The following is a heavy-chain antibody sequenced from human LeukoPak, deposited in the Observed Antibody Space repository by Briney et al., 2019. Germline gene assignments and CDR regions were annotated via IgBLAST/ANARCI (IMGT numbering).Heavy chain of an antibody. Sequence: GGSLRLSCEASGFALTAYGMSWVRQAPGKGLEWVSHSSAYLSIKKYADSVEGRFTISRDNFRNTLYLQMNSLRVEDTAIYYCARDHGTCWSPDYWGPGTLVTVSS. D-gene: IGHD6-13*01. V-gene: IGHV3-23*01. J-gene: IGHJ4*01. CDR3: ARDHGTCWSPDY. CDR2: SSAYLSIK. CDR1: GFALTAYG.